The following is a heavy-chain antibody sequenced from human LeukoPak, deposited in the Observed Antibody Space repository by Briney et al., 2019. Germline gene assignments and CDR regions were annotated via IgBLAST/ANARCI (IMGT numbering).Heavy chain of an antibody. CDR3: ASVTTVTRGAIDY. Sequence: GSPRLSCAASGFTFNNYDMSWIRQPPGKGLEWIGEINHSGSTNYNPSLKSRVTISVDTSKNQFSLKLSSVTAADTAVYYCASVTTVTRGAIDYWGQGTLVTVSS. CDR2: INHSGST. V-gene: IGHV4-34*01. D-gene: IGHD4-17*01. J-gene: IGHJ4*02. CDR1: GFTFNNYD.